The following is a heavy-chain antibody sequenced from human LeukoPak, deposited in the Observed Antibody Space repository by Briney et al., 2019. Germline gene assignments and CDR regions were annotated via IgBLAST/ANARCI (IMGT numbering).Heavy chain of an antibody. CDR3: ARGARGYSGGFDSLLYFDC. CDR2: IIPIFGIV. J-gene: IGHJ4*02. V-gene: IGHV1-69*05. Sequence: SVKVSCKASGGTFSSYGISWVRQAPGQGLEGMGRIIPIFGIVNHAQKFQDRVTVTTDESTTTVYMELSSLRSEDTAVYYCARGARGYSGGFDSLLYFDCWGQGTLVTVSS. CDR1: GGTFSSYG. D-gene: IGHD5-12*01.